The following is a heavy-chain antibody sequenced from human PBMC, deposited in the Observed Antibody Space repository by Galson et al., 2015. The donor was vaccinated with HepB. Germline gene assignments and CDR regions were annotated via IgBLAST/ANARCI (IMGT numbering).Heavy chain of an antibody. CDR1: GFTFSSYG. CDR2: IWYDGSNK. V-gene: IGHV3-33*01. CDR3: AREPYSSGWYDY. Sequence: SLRLSCAASGFTFSSYGMHWVRQAPGKGLEWVAVIWYDGSNKYYADSVKGRFTISRDNSKNTLYLQMNSLRAEDTAVYYCAREPYSSGWYDYWGQGTLVTVSS. D-gene: IGHD6-19*01. J-gene: IGHJ4*02.